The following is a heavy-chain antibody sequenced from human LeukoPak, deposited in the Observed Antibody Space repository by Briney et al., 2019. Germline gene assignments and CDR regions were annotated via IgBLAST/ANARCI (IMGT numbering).Heavy chain of an antibody. J-gene: IGHJ4*02. D-gene: IGHD3-3*01. CDR1: GYTFTSYY. CDR3: ARDGSYYDFWSGYLDY. CDR2: INPSGGST. Sequence: ASVKVSCKXSGYTFTSYYMHWVRQAPGQGLEWMGVINPSGGSTSYAQKFQGRVTMTRDSSTRTVYMELSSLTSEDTAVYYCARDGSYYDFWSGYLDYWGQGTLVTVSS. V-gene: IGHV1-46*01.